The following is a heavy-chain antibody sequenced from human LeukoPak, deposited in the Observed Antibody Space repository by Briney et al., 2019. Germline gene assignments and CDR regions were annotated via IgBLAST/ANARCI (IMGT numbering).Heavy chain of an antibody. V-gene: IGHV4-39*01. CDR1: GGSISSSLYY. J-gene: IGHJ4*02. Sequence: RASETLSLTCTVSGGSISSSLYYWGWIRQAPGKGLEWIGSFYYSGSTYYNASPKSRVTISVDTSKSQFSLKLNSVTATDTAVYYCTTTTRGWYGVGDYWGQGTLVTVSS. D-gene: IGHD6-19*01. CDR2: FYYSGST. CDR3: TTTTRGWYGVGDY.